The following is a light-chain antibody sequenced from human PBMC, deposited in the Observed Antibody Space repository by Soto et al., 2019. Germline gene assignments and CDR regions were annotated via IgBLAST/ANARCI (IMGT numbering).Light chain of an antibody. CDR3: QQANSFPRT. Sequence: DIQMTQSPSSLSASVGDRVTITCRASQGISTYLNWSQQKPGKAPKLLIYAASSLQSGVPSRFSGSGSGTDFTLTINNLQPEDFATYYCQQANSFPRTFGPGTKVDIK. J-gene: IGKJ3*01. CDR2: AAS. CDR1: QGISTY. V-gene: IGKV1-12*01.